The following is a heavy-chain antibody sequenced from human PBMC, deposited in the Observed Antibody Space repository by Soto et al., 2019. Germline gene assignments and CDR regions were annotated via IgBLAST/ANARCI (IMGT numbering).Heavy chain of an antibody. CDR1: GFTFDDYA. D-gene: IGHD6-19*01. Sequence: GGSLRLSCAASGFTFDDYAMHWVRQAPGKGLEWVSGISWNSGSIGYADSVKGRFTISRDNAKNSLYLQMNSLRAEDTALYYCAKDIRPESPYSSGTDRGAFDIWGQGTMVTVSS. V-gene: IGHV3-9*01. J-gene: IGHJ3*02. CDR3: AKDIRPESPYSSGTDRGAFDI. CDR2: ISWNSGSI.